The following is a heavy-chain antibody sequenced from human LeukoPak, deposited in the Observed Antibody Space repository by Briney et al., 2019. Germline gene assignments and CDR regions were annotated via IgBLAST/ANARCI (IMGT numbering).Heavy chain of an antibody. Sequence: SETLSLTCTVSGGPISSYYWSWIRQPPGKGLEWIGYIYYSGSTNYNPSLKSRVTISVDTSKNQFSLKLSSVTAADTAVYYCASSSGYYLGWFDPWGQGTLVTVSS. D-gene: IGHD3-22*01. CDR2: IYYSGST. CDR3: ASSSGYYLGWFDP. J-gene: IGHJ5*02. V-gene: IGHV4-59*01. CDR1: GGPISSYY.